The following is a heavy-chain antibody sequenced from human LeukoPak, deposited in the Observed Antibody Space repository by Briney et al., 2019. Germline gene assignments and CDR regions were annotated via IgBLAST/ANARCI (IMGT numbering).Heavy chain of an antibody. V-gene: IGHV1-69*04. CDR3: ARERGGPNDWFNP. D-gene: IGHD4/OR15-4a*01. Sequence: SVKVSYKASGGTFSSYAISWVRQAPGQGLEWMGRIIPILGIANYAQKFQGRVTITADKSTSTAYMELSSLRSEDTAVYYCARERGGPNDWFNPWGQGTLVTVSS. CDR1: GGTFSSYA. CDR2: IIPILGIA. J-gene: IGHJ5*02.